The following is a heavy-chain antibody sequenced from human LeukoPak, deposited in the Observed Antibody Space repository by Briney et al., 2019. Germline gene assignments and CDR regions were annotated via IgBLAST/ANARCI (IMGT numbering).Heavy chain of an antibody. CDR2: ISYDGSNK. CDR3: ARDYPADGYNCY. V-gene: IGHV3-30*03. J-gene: IGHJ4*02. CDR1: GFTFSSYG. D-gene: IGHD5-24*01. Sequence: GGSLRLSCAASGFTFSSYGMHWVRQAPGKGLEWVAVISYDGSNKYYADSVKGRFTISRDNAKNSLYLQMNSLRAGDTAVYYCARDYPADGYNCYWGQGTLVTVSS.